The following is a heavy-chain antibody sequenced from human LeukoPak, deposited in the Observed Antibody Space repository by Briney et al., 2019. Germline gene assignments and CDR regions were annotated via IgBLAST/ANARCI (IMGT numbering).Heavy chain of an antibody. CDR1: GYTFTSYA. CDR3: ARDIVVVPAAMFYDY. Sequence: ASVKVSCKASGYTFTSYAMHWVRQAPGQRLEWMGWINAGNGNSKYSQKFQGRATITRDTSASTAYMELSSLRSEDTAVYYCARDIVVVPAAMFYDYWGQGTLVTVSS. V-gene: IGHV1-3*01. J-gene: IGHJ4*02. CDR2: INAGNGNS. D-gene: IGHD2-2*01.